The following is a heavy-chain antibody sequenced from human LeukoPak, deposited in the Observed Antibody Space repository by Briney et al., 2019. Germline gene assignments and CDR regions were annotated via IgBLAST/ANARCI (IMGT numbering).Heavy chain of an antibody. J-gene: IGHJ4*02. CDR2: IIPIFGTA. V-gene: IGHV1-69*05. Sequence: SVKVSCKASGGTFSSYAISWVRQAPGQGLEWMGRIIPIFGTANYAQKFQGRVTITTDESTSTAYMELSSLRSEDTAVYYGARDWEMASFDYWGQGTLVTVSS. D-gene: IGHD5-24*01. CDR3: ARDWEMASFDY. CDR1: GGTFSSYA.